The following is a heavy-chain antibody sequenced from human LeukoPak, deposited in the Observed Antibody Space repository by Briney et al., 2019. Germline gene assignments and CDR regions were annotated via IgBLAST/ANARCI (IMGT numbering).Heavy chain of an antibody. V-gene: IGHV4-31*03. CDR3: ARGGHVVVPAVGDY. CDR2: IYYSGST. J-gene: IGHJ4*02. Sequence: SQTLSLTCTVSGCSISSCGYYWGWIRQHPGKGLEWIGYIYYSGSTYYNPSLKRRATMSVDTSKNQFSLKRSFVTAADTAAYYWARGGHVVVPAVGDYWVRGT. CDR1: GCSISSCGYY. D-gene: IGHD2-2*01.